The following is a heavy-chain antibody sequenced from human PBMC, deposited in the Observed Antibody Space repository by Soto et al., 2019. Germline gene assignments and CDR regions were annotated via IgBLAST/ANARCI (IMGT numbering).Heavy chain of an antibody. D-gene: IGHD3-9*01. Sequence: GRSLRLSCVASGFTFKGAWMNWVRQAPGKGLESVSGIGGSGRNTYYADSVKGRFTITRDNSQNTLFLQMNSLRAEDTAEYYCARVLRYFDTPYGMDVWGQGTTVTSP. J-gene: IGHJ6*02. CDR2: IGGSGRNT. CDR3: ARVLRYFDTPYGMDV. CDR1: GFTFKGAW. V-gene: IGHV3-23*01.